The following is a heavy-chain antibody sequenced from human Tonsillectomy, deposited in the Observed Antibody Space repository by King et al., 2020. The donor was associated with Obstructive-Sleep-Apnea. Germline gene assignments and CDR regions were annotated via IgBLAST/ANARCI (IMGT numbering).Heavy chain of an antibody. D-gene: IGHD6-19*01. V-gene: IGHV5-51*01. CDR3: ARAGIAVAGSWGIDY. CDR2: IYPGDSDT. CDR1: GYSFTNKW. Sequence: LQLVQSGAEVKKPGESLKISCKGSGYSFTNKWIIWVRQMPGKGLEWMGVIYPGDSDTRYSPSFQGQVTISVDRSISTAYLQWSSLKASDTAMYFCARAGIAVAGSWGIDYWGQGSLVTVSS. J-gene: IGHJ4*02.